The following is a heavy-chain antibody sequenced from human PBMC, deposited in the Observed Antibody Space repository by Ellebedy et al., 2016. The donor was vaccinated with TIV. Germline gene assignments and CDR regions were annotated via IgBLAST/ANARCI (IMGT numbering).Heavy chain of an antibody. CDR1: GFTFTNHA. V-gene: IGHV3-23*01. J-gene: IGHJ2*01. CDR2: ISGSGGTT. Sequence: GESLKISCAASGFTFTNHAVSWVRQAPGKGPDWVSVISGSGGTTYYADPAKGRFTISRDNSKNTLFLQMNSLRAEDTALNYCARDFTGAGRFFDLWGRGTLVTVSS. CDR3: ARDFTGAGRFFDL. D-gene: IGHD7-27*01.